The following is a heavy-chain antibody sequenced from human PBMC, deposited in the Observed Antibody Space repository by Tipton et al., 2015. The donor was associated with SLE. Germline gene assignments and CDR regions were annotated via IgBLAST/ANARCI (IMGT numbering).Heavy chain of an antibody. CDR2: ISGSGGGT. CDR1: GFTFRTYG. J-gene: IGHJ4*02. V-gene: IGHV3-23*01. CDR3: AKDLRFY. Sequence: SLRLSCAASGFTFRTYGMSWVRQAPGKGLEWVSGISGSGGGTYYADSVKGRFTISRDNSKNTLYLQMNSLRAEDTAVYYCAKDLRFYWDQGTLVTVSS.